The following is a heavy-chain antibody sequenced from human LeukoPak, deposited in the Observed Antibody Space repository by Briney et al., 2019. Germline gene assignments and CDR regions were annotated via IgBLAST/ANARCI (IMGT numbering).Heavy chain of an antibody. V-gene: IGHV4-31*03. Sequence: PSETLSLTCTVSGGSISSGGYYWSWIRQHPGKGLEWIGYIYYSGSTYYNPSLKSRVTISVDTSKNQFSLKLSSVTAADTAVYYCARKWYHTEPFDYWGQGTLVTVSS. D-gene: IGHD2-8*01. CDR1: GGSISSGGYY. J-gene: IGHJ4*02. CDR3: ARKWYHTEPFDY. CDR2: IYYSGST.